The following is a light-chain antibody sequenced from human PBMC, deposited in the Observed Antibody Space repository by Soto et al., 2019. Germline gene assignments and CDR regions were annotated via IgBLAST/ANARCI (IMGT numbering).Light chain of an antibody. CDR1: QDIGHY. Sequence: DIQMTQSPSSLSASVGDRVTITCRASQDIGHYLAWFQQKSGKAPKSLIYAASRLQSGVPSKFIGGGSGTDFTLTITGLQPDDFATYYCRQYNNFPPMFGQGTKVDIK. V-gene: IGKV1-16*02. CDR2: AAS. CDR3: RQYNNFPPM. J-gene: IGKJ1*01.